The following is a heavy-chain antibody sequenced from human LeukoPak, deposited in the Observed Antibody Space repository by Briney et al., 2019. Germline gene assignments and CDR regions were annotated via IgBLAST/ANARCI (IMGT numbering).Heavy chain of an antibody. V-gene: IGHV3-7*01. Sequence: PGGSLRLSCTASGFTFSNFWMGWVRQAPGKGLEWVANIKQDGSEKYYVDSVKGRFTISRDNAKNSLYLQMNSLRAEDTAVYYCARGREEMATIYFAYWGQGTLVTVSS. CDR1: GFTFSNFW. J-gene: IGHJ4*02. CDR3: ARGREEMATIYFAY. CDR2: IKQDGSEK. D-gene: IGHD5-24*01.